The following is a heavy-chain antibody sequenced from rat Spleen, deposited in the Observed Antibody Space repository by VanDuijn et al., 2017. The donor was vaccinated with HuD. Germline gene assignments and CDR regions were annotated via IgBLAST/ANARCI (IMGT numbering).Heavy chain of an antibody. D-gene: IGHD1-7*01. CDR3: ARRGYFGYLDY. J-gene: IGHJ2*01. V-gene: IGHV5-25*01. CDR2: ISVGAVNT. Sequence: EVRLVESGGGLVQPGRSMKLSCAASGFTFSHYYMAWARQAPTKGLEWVASISVGAVNTYYRDSVKGRFTISRDNAKITLFLQMDSLRSEDTATYYCARRGYFGYLDYWGQGVMVTVSS. CDR1: GFTFSHYY.